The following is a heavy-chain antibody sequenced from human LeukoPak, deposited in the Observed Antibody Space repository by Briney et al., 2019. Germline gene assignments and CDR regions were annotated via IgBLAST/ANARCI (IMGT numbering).Heavy chain of an antibody. Sequence: GESLKISCKGFGYTFTTYWIGWVRQMPGKGLEWMGIIYPGDSDTRYSPSFQGHVTISAVKSISTAYLQWTSLKASDTAMYYCARRGSSGYYYIFDYWGQGTLVTVSS. J-gene: IGHJ4*02. D-gene: IGHD3-22*01. CDR3: ARRGSSGYYYIFDY. V-gene: IGHV5-51*01. CDR1: GYTFTTYW. CDR2: IYPGDSDT.